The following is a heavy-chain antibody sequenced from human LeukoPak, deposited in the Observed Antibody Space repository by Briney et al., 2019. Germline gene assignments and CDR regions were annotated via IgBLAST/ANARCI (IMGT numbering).Heavy chain of an antibody. V-gene: IGHV4-39*01. Sequence: PSETLSLTCTVSGGSISSSSYYWGWIRQPPGKGLEWIGSVSQSGNTYYKSSLKSRVTVSIDTSKNEFSLILTSVTAADTAEYYCARHLYYSASAFWYIDLWGRGTLVIVSP. CDR1: GGSISSSSYY. CDR2: VSQSGNT. D-gene: IGHD3-10*01. J-gene: IGHJ2*01. CDR3: ARHLYYSASAFWYIDL.